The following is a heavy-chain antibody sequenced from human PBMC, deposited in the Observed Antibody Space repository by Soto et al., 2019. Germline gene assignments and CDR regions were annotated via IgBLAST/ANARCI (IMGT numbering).Heavy chain of an antibody. CDR1: GGSISSGDYY. J-gene: IGHJ4*02. D-gene: IGHD6-19*01. CDR3: ARDPAVAGNSGFDY. CDR2: IYYSGST. Sequence: TLSLTCTVPGGSISSGDYYWSWIRQPPGKGLEWIGYIYYSGSTNYNPSLSSRVTISVDTSKNQFSLNLSSVTAADTAVYYCARDPAVAGNSGFDYWGQGTLVTVSS. V-gene: IGHV4-30-4*01.